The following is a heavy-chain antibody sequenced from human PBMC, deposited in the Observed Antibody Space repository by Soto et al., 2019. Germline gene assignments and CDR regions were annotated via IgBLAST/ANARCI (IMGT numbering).Heavy chain of an antibody. D-gene: IGHD4-4*01. J-gene: IGHJ6*02. CDR3: ARVYSTGPRNYGMGV. CDR1: GFTFSSYS. CDR2: ISSSSSYI. Sequence: GALRLSCAASGFTFSSYSMNWVRQAPVKGLEWVSSISSSSSYIYYADSVKGRFTISRDNAKNSLYLQMNSLRADDTAVYYCARVYSTGPRNYGMGVWGQGASVTVSS. V-gene: IGHV3-21*01.